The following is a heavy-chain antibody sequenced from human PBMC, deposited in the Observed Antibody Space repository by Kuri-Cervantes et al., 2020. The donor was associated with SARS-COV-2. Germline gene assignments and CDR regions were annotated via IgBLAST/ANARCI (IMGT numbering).Heavy chain of an antibody. CDR1: GGTFSSYA. CDR3: ARGGVDCSSTSCFFFGQPTTTQYYFDY. J-gene: IGHJ4*02. D-gene: IGHD2-2*01. CDR2: INPSGGST. V-gene: IGHV1-46*01. Sequence: ASVKVSCKASGGTFSSYALSWVRQAPGQGLEWMGIINPSGGSTSYAQKFQGRVTMTRDTSTSTVYMELSSLRSEDTAVYYCARGGVDCSSTSCFFFGQPTTTQYYFDYWGQGTLVTVSS.